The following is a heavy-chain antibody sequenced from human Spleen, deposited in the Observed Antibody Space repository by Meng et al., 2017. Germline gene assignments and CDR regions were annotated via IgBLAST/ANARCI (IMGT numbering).Heavy chain of an antibody. CDR1: GFTFKNYA. Sequence: GESLKISCAASGFTFKNYAMTWVRQAPGEGLEWVSVISGSGGKTYYADSVKGRFTISRDNSKNTLYLQMNSLRAEDTAVYYCATRHIVVVTATNWYFDLWGRGTLVTVSS. J-gene: IGHJ2*01. CDR3: ATRHIVVVTATNWYFDL. V-gene: IGHV3-23*01. D-gene: IGHD2-21*02. CDR2: ISGSGGKT.